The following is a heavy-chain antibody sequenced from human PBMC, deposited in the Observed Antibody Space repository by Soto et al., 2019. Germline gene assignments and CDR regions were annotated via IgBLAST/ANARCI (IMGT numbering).Heavy chain of an antibody. CDR2: LASSGTTI. D-gene: IGHD2-15*01. J-gene: IGHJ4*02. Sequence: EVQLVESGGGWVQPGVSLRRSCAASGFTVSHYNMNWVRQAPGKGLEWVSHLASSGTTIYYADSVRSRFTISRATAKNTLYLHMNSLSDDAPAVYYCATDNSAGYSDYWDQGTLVTV. V-gene: IGHV3-48*02. CDR3: ATDNSAGYSDY. CDR1: GFTVSHYN.